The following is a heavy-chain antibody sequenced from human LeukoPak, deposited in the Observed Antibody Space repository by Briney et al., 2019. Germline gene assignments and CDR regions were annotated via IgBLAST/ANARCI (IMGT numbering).Heavy chain of an antibody. CDR2: IYSGGST. CDR3: ARGRPLFDY. J-gene: IGHJ4*02. Sequence: GGSLRLSCAASGFTVSSNYMSWVRQAPGKGLEGVSIIYSGGSTYYADSVKGRFTISRDNSKDTLYLQINSLRAEATAVYYCARGRPLFDYWGQGTLVTVSS. CDR1: GFTVSSNY. V-gene: IGHV3-66*01.